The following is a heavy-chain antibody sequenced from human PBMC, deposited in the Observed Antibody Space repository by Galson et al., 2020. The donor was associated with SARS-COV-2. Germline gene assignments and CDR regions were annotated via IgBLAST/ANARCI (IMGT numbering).Heavy chain of an antibody. V-gene: IGHV3-13*01. Sequence: GESLKISCAASGFTFSSYDMHWVRQATGKGLEWVSAIGTAGDTYYPGSVKGRFTISRENAKNSLYLQMNSLRAGDTAVYYCARGAMAEDYYYYYYMDVWGKGTTVTVSS. CDR1: GFTFSSYD. J-gene: IGHJ6*03. CDR2: IGTAGDT. D-gene: IGHD5-18*01. CDR3: ARGAMAEDYYYYYYMDV.